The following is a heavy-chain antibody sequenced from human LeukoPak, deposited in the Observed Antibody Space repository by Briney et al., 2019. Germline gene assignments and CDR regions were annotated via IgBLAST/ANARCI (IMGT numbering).Heavy chain of an antibody. CDR1: GRSISSYY. Sequence: PSETLSLTCTVSGRSISSYYRSWLRQPPGKGLEWSGYIYYSGINNYNPSLKRRVTISVDKSKKQFSRKQRSVPAADTAVYYCARALLWFGEFPPHFIDVWGKGTTVTVSS. J-gene: IGHJ6*03. V-gene: IGHV4-59*01. CDR3: ARALLWFGEFPPHFIDV. D-gene: IGHD3-10*01. CDR2: IYYSGIN.